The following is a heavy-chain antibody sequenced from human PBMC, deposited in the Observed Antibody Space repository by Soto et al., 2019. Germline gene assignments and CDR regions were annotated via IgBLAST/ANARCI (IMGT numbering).Heavy chain of an antibody. D-gene: IGHD6-19*01. V-gene: IGHV4-34*01. CDR3: ARGIAVAGTKPRASPADSVSYFDY. Sequence: SETLSLTCAVYGGFFSGYYWSWIRQPPGKGLEWIGEINHSGSTNYNPSLKSRVTISVDTSKNQFSLKLSSVTAADTAVYYCARGIAVAGTKPRASPADSVSYFDYWGEGTLVTVSS. CDR1: GGFFSGYY. J-gene: IGHJ4*02. CDR2: INHSGST.